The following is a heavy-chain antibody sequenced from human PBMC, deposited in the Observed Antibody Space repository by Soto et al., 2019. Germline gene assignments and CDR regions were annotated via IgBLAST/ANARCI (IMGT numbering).Heavy chain of an antibody. D-gene: IGHD3-16*01. CDR1: GGSISTVNYW. V-gene: IGHV4-30-4*01. CDR3: ARGPSGAKVDS. CDR2: IYNGGST. J-gene: IGHJ4*02. Sequence: QVQLQESGPGLVKPSQTLSLTCTVSGGSISTVNYWWSWIRQSPDMGLEWIGHIYNGGSTYNNPSLEXHXTXSXXTSKNQLSLTLSSVSAADAAVYYCARGPSGAKVDSWGQGTLVTVSS.